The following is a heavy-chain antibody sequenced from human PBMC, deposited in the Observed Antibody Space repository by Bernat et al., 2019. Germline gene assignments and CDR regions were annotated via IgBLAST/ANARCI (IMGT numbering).Heavy chain of an antibody. CDR1: GFTFSSYA. Sequence: EVQLVESGGGLVQPGGSLRLSRAASGFTFSSYAMSWVRQAPGKGLQWVSAISGSGGSTYYADSVKGRFTISRDNSKNTLYLQMNSLRAEDTAVYYCAKVLVGIFGVDYWGQGTLVTVSS. D-gene: IGHD2-15*01. V-gene: IGHV3-23*04. CDR2: ISGSGGST. CDR3: AKVLVGIFGVDY. J-gene: IGHJ4*02.